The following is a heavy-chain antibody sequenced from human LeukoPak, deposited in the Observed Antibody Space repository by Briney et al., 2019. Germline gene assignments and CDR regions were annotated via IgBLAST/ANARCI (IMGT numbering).Heavy chain of an antibody. Sequence: KPSETLSLTCTVSGGSISSSSYYWGWIRQPPGKGLEWIGSIYYSGSTYYNPSLKSRVTISVDTSKKQFSLKLSSVTAADTAVYYCARHTPYWFDPWGQGTLVTVSS. CDR1: GGSISSSSYY. V-gene: IGHV4-39*01. CDR3: ARHTPYWFDP. CDR2: IYYSGST. J-gene: IGHJ5*02. D-gene: IGHD2-15*01.